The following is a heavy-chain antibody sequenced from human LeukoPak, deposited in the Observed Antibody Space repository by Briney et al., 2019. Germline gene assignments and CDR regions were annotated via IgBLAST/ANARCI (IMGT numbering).Heavy chain of an antibody. CDR3: SRNSGWYRLDY. D-gene: IGHD6-19*01. CDR1: GFTFTTYW. J-gene: IGHJ4*02. CDR2: IKEDGSEK. Sequence: GGSLRISCTASGFTFTTYWMTWVRQSPGKGLEWVANIKEDGSEKGYADSVKGRFTISRDNAKNSLYLQINSLRVDDTAMYYCSRNSGWYRLDYWGQGTLVTVSS. V-gene: IGHV3-7*01.